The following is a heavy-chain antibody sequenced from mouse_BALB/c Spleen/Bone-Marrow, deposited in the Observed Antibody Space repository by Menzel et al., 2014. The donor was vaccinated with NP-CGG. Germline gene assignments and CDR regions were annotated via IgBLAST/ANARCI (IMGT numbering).Heavy chain of an antibody. V-gene: IGHV5-17*02. J-gene: IGHJ2*01. CDR1: GFTFSSFG. Sequence: EVKLMESGGGLVQPGGSRKLSCAASGFTFSSFGMHWVRQAPEKGLEWVAYISSGSSTIDYADTVKGRFTISRDNPKNTLFLQMTSLRSEDTAMYYCARDVPLYDVGYFDYWGQGTTLTVSS. D-gene: IGHD2-14*01. CDR3: ARDVPLYDVGYFDY. CDR2: ISSGSSTI.